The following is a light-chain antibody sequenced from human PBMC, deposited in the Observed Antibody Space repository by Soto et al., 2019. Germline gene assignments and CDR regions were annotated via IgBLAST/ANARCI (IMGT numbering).Light chain of an antibody. V-gene: IGLV1-44*01. Sequence: VLTQTPSASGTSGQRVTISCSGTSSSLGSNTVNWYQQLPGTAPKLLIYSNNQRPSGVPDRFSGSKSGTSASLAISGLQSEDEADYYCAAWDDSLNGYVFGSGTKVTVL. CDR3: AAWDDSLNGYV. CDR1: SSSLGSNT. J-gene: IGLJ1*01. CDR2: SNN.